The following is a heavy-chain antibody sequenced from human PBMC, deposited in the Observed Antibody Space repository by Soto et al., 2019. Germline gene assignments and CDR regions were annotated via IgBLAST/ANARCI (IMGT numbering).Heavy chain of an antibody. CDR1: GFTFSDYY. CDR2: ISSSGSTI. J-gene: IGHJ6*03. D-gene: IGHD4-17*01. CDR3: ERDAYGDYVRPYYYYMDF. Sequence: QVQLVESGGGLVKPGGSLRLSCAASGFTFSDYYMSWIRQAPGKGLEWVSYISSSGSTIYYADSVKGRFTISRDNAKHSLYLQMNSLRAEDTAVYYCERDAYGDYVRPYYYYMDFWGKGTTVTVSS. V-gene: IGHV3-11*01.